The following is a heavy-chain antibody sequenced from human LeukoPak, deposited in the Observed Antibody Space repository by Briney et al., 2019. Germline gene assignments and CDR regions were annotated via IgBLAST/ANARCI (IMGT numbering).Heavy chain of an antibody. Sequence: SGGSVRLSCAASGFTFSRSWMSWVRPAPGKGLAWVANMNQDGSEKNYVDSVKGRFTISRDNGKNSLYLQMNSLRADDTAGYYCAREGFLDYWGQGTLVTASS. V-gene: IGHV3-7*01. CDR3: AREGFLDY. J-gene: IGHJ4*02. D-gene: IGHD3-3*01. CDR1: GFTFSRSW. CDR2: MNQDGSEK.